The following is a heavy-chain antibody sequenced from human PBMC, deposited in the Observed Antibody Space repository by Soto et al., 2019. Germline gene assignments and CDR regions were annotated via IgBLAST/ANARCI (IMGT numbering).Heavy chain of an antibody. CDR3: ARESEDLTSNFDY. Sequence: VSLRLSCAASGFTFTRYSMNWVRQAPGKGLEWVSSISSTTNYIYYGDSMKGRFTISRDNAKNSLYPEMNSLRAEDTAVYYCARESEDLTSNFDYWGQGTLVTVSS. J-gene: IGHJ4*02. CDR2: ISSTTNYI. CDR1: GFTFTRYS. V-gene: IGHV3-21*06.